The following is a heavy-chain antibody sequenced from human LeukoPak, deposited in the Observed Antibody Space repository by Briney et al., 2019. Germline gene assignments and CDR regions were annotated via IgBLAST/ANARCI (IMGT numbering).Heavy chain of an antibody. CDR1: CRPISSSSYY. CDR3: ARGGDYGDLRYFDY. Sequence: SDPVSLLCTLCCRPISSSSYYWRWIRQTPGKGVEWIGSIYYSGSTNHNPSLKSRLTFSGQTHKNHLSVTLNSVTAAHTAVYYCARGGDYGDLRYFDYWGQGTLVTVSS. CDR2: IYYSGST. J-gene: IGHJ4*02. V-gene: IGHV4-39*07. D-gene: IGHD4-17*01.